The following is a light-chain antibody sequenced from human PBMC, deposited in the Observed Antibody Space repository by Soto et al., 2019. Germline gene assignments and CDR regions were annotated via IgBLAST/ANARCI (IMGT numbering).Light chain of an antibody. CDR3: SSYTSSSTPYV. CDR2: EVS. CDR1: SSDVGDYNY. Sequence: QSALTQPASVSGSPGQSITISCTGTSSDVGDYNYVSWYQQHPGKAPKLMIYEVSNRPSGVSNRFFGSKSGNTASLTISGLLAEDEADYYCSSYTSSSTPYVFGTGTKVTVL. J-gene: IGLJ1*01. V-gene: IGLV2-14*01.